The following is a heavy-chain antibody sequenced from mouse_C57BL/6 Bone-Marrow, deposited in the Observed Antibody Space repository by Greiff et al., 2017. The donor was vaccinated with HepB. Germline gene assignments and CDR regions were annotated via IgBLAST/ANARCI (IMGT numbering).Heavy chain of an antibody. CDR2: IYPSDSET. Sequence: QVQLQQPGAELVRPGSSVKLSCKASGYTFTSYWMDWVKQRPGQGLEWIGNIYPSDSETNYNQKFKDKATLTVDKSSSTAYMQLSSLTSEDSAVYYCARGGLLQDWGQGTTLTVSS. CDR3: ARGGLLQD. J-gene: IGHJ2*01. D-gene: IGHD2-3*01. V-gene: IGHV1-61*01. CDR1: GYTFTSYW.